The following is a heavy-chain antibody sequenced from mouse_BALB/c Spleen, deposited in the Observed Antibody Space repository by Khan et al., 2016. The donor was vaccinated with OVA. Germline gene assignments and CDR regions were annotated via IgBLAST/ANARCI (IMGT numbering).Heavy chain of an antibody. J-gene: IGHJ3*01. D-gene: IGHD1-1*01. CDR3: TRLAYYYDSEGFAY. CDR1: GFTFSTYG. Sequence: EVELVESGGDLVKPGGSLKLSCAASGFTFSTYGMSWVRQAPDKRLEWVATVSTGGSYTYYPDSVKGRFTISRDNAKKTLYLQMSGLWSEDTAMFYCTRLAYYYDSEGFAYWGQGTLVTVSA. CDR2: VSTGGSYT. V-gene: IGHV5-6*01.